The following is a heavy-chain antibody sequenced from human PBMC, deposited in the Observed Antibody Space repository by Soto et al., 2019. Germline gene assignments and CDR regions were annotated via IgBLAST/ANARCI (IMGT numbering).Heavy chain of an antibody. J-gene: IGHJ4*02. D-gene: IGHD1-1*01. CDR2: IYYNGNT. Sequence: SETLSLTCTVSGGSISSSSYYWGWIRQPPGKGLEWIGNIYYNGNTYYNPSLKSRVTISVDTSKDQFSLKLSSVTAADTAVYYCARGRDGYNLAGTYWGQGTLVTVSS. CDR1: GGSISSSSYY. CDR3: ARGRDGYNLAGTY. V-gene: IGHV4-39*07.